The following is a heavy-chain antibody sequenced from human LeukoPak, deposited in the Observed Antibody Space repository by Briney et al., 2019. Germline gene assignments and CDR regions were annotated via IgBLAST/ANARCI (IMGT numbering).Heavy chain of an antibody. D-gene: IGHD2-2*01. CDR1: RDSVSINSVT. J-gene: IGHJ5*02. CDR2: TYYRSTWYN. Sequence: SQTLSLTCAISRDSVSINSVTRNWIRQSPSRGLEWLGRTYYRSTWYNDYAVSVRGRITVNPDTSKNQFSLHLNSVTPEDTAVYYCARRLTQYDCFDPWGQGILVTVSS. CDR3: ARRLTQYDCFDP. V-gene: IGHV6-1*01.